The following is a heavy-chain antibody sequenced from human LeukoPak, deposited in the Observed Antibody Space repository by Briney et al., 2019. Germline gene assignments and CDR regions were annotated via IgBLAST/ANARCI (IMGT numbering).Heavy chain of an antibody. Sequence: GGALRLSCAASGFTFSSYWMHWVRQAPGKGLVWVSRINNDGSSTTYADSVKGRFTISRDNAKNTLYLQMNSLRPEDTAVYYCARDCGYTFDSGGQGTLVTVSS. CDR2: INNDGSST. J-gene: IGHJ4*02. CDR3: ARDCGYTFDS. D-gene: IGHD5-12*01. V-gene: IGHV3-74*01. CDR1: GFTFSSYW.